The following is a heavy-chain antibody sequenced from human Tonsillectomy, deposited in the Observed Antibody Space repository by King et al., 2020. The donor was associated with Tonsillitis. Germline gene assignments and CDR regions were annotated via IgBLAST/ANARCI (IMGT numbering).Heavy chain of an antibody. CDR2: IYPGDSET. Sequence: QLVQSGAEVKKPGESLKISCKGSGYSFTRYWIVWWLQMPGKGLEWMGIIYPGDSETRYSPSFQGQVTISADKSISTAFLQWSRLKASDSAIYYCARYDSTGAGAFDIWGQGTMVTVSS. CDR3: ARYDSTGAGAFDI. V-gene: IGHV5-51*01. J-gene: IGHJ3*02. D-gene: IGHD3-22*01. CDR1: GYSFTRYW.